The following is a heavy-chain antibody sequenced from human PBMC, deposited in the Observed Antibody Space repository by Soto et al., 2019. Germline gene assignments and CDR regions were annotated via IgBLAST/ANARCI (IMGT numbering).Heavy chain of an antibody. Sequence: QVRLVQSGAEVKKPGASVKVSCKASGYTFTSYAMHWVRQAPGQRLEWMGWINAGNGNTKYSQKFQGRVTITRDTSASTAYMELSSLRSEDTAVYYCARGQGPAWGWQLPRRGAFDIWGQGTMVTVSS. CDR2: INAGNGNT. CDR3: ARGQGPAWGWQLPRRGAFDI. V-gene: IGHV1-3*01. D-gene: IGHD1-26*01. CDR1: GYTFTSYA. J-gene: IGHJ3*02.